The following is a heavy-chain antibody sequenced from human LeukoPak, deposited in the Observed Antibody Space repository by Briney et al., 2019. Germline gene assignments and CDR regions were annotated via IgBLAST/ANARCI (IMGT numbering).Heavy chain of an antibody. CDR1: GGSISSGGYY. Sequence: SETLSLTCTVSGGSISSGGYYWSWIRQPPGKGLEWIGYIYYSGSTNYSPSLKSRVTISVDTSKNQFSLKLSSVTAADTAVYYCARAPIAYYYDSSGSFDYWGQGTLVTVSS. CDR3: ARAPIAYYYDSSGSFDY. CDR2: IYYSGST. J-gene: IGHJ4*02. V-gene: IGHV4-61*08. D-gene: IGHD3-22*01.